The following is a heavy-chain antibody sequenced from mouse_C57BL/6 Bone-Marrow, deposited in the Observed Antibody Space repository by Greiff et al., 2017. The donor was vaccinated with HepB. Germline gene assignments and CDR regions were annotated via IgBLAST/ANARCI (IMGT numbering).Heavy chain of an antibody. CDR3: AFYYGNWRDWFAY. Sequence: LQESGAELARPGASVKLSCKASGYTFTSYGISWVKQRTGQGLEWIGEIYPRSGNTYYNEKFKGKATLTADKSSSTAYMELRSLTSEDSAVYFCAFYYGNWRDWFAYWGQGTLVTVSA. D-gene: IGHD2-1*01. V-gene: IGHV1-81*01. CDR2: IYPRSGNT. J-gene: IGHJ3*01. CDR1: GYTFTSYG.